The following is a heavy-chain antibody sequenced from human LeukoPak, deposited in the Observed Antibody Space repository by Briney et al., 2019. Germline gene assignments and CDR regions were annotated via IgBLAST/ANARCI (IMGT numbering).Heavy chain of an antibody. CDR3: ARGPLTGEHYHYYMDV. J-gene: IGHJ6*03. CDR2: LNPNTGKT. Sequence: AAVKVSCKASGYSFSTFDINWVRQAPGQGLEWMGWLNPNTGKTGYAQKLQDRVTITGNSSISTVDMELSSLTSDDTAVYYCARGPLTGEHYHYYMDVWGKGTTVTVSS. CDR1: GYSFSTFD. V-gene: IGHV1-8*03. D-gene: IGHD7-27*01.